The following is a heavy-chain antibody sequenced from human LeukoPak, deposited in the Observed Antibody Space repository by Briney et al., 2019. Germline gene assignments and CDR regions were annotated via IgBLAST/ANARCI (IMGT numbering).Heavy chain of an antibody. CDR3: ARPGRPMVRGVLMSSWFDP. Sequence: SETLSLTCAVYGGSFRGYDWSWIRQSPGKGLDWIGEINHSGNTNYNPSLKSRVTISIDTSKNQFSLKLNSVTAADTAVYYCARPGRPMVRGVLMSSWFDPWGQGTLVTVSS. CDR2: INHSGNT. CDR1: GGSFRGYD. J-gene: IGHJ5*02. V-gene: IGHV4-34*01. D-gene: IGHD3-10*01.